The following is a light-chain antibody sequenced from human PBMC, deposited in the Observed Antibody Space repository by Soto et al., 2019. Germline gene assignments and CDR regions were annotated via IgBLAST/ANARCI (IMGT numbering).Light chain of an antibody. V-gene: IGKV3-20*01. Sequence: EIVLTQSPGTLSLSPGDRASLSCRASQNVGSAYLAWYQHKPGQAPRLLIFGTSSRATGIPDRFSGSGSGTDFTLTISRLEAEDFAGYYCQQYGGSRWTFGQGTKVEAK. J-gene: IGKJ1*01. CDR1: QNVGSAY. CDR2: GTS. CDR3: QQYGGSRWT.